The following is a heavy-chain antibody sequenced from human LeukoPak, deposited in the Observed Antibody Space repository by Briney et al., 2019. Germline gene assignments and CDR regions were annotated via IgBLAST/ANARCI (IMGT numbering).Heavy chain of an antibody. CDR1: GYSISSGYY. D-gene: IGHD5-24*01. CDR2: INHSGST. Sequence: PSETLSLTCTVSGYSISSGYYWSWIRPPPGKGLEWIGEINHSGSTNYNPSLKSRVTISVDTSKDQFSLKLSSVTAADTAVYYCARAGDGYKYVEWSGIVDYWGQGTLVTVSS. V-gene: IGHV4-38-2*02. CDR3: ARAGDGYKYVEWSGIVDY. J-gene: IGHJ4*02.